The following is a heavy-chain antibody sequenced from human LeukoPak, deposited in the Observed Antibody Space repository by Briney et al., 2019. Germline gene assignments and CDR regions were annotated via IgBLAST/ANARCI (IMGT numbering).Heavy chain of an antibody. Sequence: RPSETLSLTCTVSGGSISSHYWSWIRQPPGKGLEWIGYIYYSGSTNYNPSLKSRVTISVDTSKNQFSLKLSSVTAADTAVYYCARSDSSGFLFDYWGQGTLVTVSS. V-gene: IGHV4-59*11. D-gene: IGHD3-22*01. CDR2: IYYSGST. J-gene: IGHJ4*02. CDR3: ARSDSSGFLFDY. CDR1: GGSISSHY.